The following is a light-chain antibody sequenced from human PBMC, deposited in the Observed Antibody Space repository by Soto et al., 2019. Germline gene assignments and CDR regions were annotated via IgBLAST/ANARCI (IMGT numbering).Light chain of an antibody. Sequence: SYELTQPPSVSVAPGKTARITCGGNNIGSKSVHWYQQKPGQAPVLVIYYASDRPSGIPERFSGSNSGNTATLTISRVEAGDEADYYCQVWDSSSDHLVVFGGGTKLTVL. CDR3: QVWDSSSDHLVV. CDR2: YAS. J-gene: IGLJ2*01. CDR1: NIGSKS. V-gene: IGLV3-21*04.